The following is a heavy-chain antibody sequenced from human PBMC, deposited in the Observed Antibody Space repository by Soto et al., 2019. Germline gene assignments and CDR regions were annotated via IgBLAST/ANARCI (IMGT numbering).Heavy chain of an antibody. CDR2: IFYSGTT. V-gene: IGHV4-31*03. CDR1: GGSVSSGGYY. Sequence: PSETLSLTCTVSGGSVSSGGYYWSWIRQHSGKGLEWIGHIFYSGTTYYNPSLKSRITISVDTSKNQFSLKLSSVTAADRAMYYCARGYCSSTSCYRGYGMDVWGQGTTVTVSS. J-gene: IGHJ6*02. D-gene: IGHD2-2*02. CDR3: ARGYCSSTSCYRGYGMDV.